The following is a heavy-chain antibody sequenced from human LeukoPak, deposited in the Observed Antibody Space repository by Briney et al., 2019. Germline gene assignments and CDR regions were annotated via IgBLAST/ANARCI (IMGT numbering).Heavy chain of an antibody. D-gene: IGHD3-10*01. CDR3: ARPNYYGSGFNAFDI. V-gene: IGHV4-59*08. CDR2: IYYSGST. CDR1: GGSISSYY. J-gene: IGHJ3*02. Sequence: PSETLSLTCTVPGGSISSYYWSWIRQPPGKGLEWIGYIYYSGSTNYNPSLKSRVTISVDTSKNQFSLKLSSVTAADTAVYYCARPNYYGSGFNAFDIWGQGTMVTVSS.